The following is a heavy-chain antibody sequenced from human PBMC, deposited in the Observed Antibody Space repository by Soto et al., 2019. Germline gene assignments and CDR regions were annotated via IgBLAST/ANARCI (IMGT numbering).Heavy chain of an antibody. J-gene: IGHJ4*02. Sequence: GGSLRLSCAASGFTFSSYGMHWVRQAPGKGLEWVAVISYDGGNKYYADSVKGRFTISRDNSKNTLYLQMNSLRAEDTAVYYCAKDQADVLLWFGELSDFDYWGQGTLVTVSS. CDR2: ISYDGGNK. D-gene: IGHD3-10*01. CDR3: AKDQADVLLWFGELSDFDY. V-gene: IGHV3-30*18. CDR1: GFTFSSYG.